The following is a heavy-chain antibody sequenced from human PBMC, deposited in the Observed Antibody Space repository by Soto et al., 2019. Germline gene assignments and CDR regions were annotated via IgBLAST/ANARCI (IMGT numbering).Heavy chain of an antibody. J-gene: IGHJ4*02. CDR1: AYISTRFG. CDR2: ISVYSGYA. CDR3: ARGDWGHDFDS. Sequence: QVQLVQSGAEVKMPGASVKVSCKASAYISTRFGINWVRQAPGQGLEWMGWISVYSGYAESAQEFQGRVTMTTDTSTRTAYMEVRSLRSDDTAVYYCARGDWGHDFDSWGQGTLVTVSS. V-gene: IGHV1-18*01. D-gene: IGHD7-27*01.